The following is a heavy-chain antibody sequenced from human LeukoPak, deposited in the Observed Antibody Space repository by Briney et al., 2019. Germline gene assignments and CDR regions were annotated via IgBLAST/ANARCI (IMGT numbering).Heavy chain of an antibody. V-gene: IGHV3-21*01. D-gene: IGHD3-10*01. CDR1: GFTFSSYS. J-gene: IGHJ4*02. Sequence: PGGSLRLSCAASGFTFSSYSMNWVRQAPGKGLEWVSSISGSNSYIYYADSMRGRFTISRDNAKNSLYLQMNSLRAEDTAVYYCARAPYYGSGDYWGQGTLVTVSS. CDR2: ISGSNSYI. CDR3: ARAPYYGSGDY.